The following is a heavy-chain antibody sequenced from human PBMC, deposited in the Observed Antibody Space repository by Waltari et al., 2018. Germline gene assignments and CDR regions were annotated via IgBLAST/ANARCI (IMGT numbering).Heavy chain of an antibody. V-gene: IGHV1-2*06. D-gene: IGHD3-16*01. CDR1: GYTLTGYH. CDR3: ARGLNDLYAYFDP. CDR2: IIPNSGDT. Sequence: QVQLVQSGAEVKNPGASIKVYCKASGYTLTGYHIHWVRQAPGQGLEWMGRIIPNSGDTTYAQKFQGRVTMTRDTSINTAYMELSRLTSDDTAVYFCARGLNDLYAYFDPWGQGTLVTVSS. J-gene: IGHJ5*02.